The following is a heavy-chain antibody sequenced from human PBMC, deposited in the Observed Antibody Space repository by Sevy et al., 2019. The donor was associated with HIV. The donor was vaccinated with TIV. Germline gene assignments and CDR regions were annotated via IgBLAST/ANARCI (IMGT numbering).Heavy chain of an antibody. CDR2: ISAYNGNT. J-gene: IGHJ5*02. Sequence: ASVKVSCKASGYTFTSYGISWVRQAPGQGLEWMGWISAYNGNTNYTQKLQGRGTMTTDTSTSTAYMELRSLRSDDTAVYYCARDLDYYDSSGYKVVWNWFDPWGQGTLVTVSS. CDR1: GYTFTSYG. CDR3: ARDLDYYDSSGYKVVWNWFDP. V-gene: IGHV1-18*01. D-gene: IGHD3-22*01.